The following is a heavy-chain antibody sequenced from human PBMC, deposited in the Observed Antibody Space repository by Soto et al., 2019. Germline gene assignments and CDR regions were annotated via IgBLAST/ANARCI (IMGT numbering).Heavy chain of an antibody. V-gene: IGHV3-9*01. CDR2: ISWNSGSI. CDR3: AKDISPYSSGWYTFDY. D-gene: IGHD6-19*01. J-gene: IGHJ4*02. CDR1: GFTFDDYA. Sequence: EVQLVESGGGLVQPGRSLRLSCAASGFTFDDYAMHWVRQAPGKGLEWVSGISWNSGSIGYADSVKGRFTISRDNAKNSLYLQMNSLRAEDTALYYCAKDISPYSSGWYTFDYWGQGTLVTVSS.